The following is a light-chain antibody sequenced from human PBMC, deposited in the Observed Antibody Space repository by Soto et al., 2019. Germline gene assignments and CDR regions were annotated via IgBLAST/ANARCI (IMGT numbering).Light chain of an antibody. CDR3: LQDYTYPRT. J-gene: IGKJ1*01. CDR2: KAS. Sequence: MIQCPSSKHKSGGDSVTVACRASQSISSWLAWYQQKPGKAPKLLIYKASSLESGVPSRFSGSGSGTDFTLTISSLQPEDFATYYCLQDYTYPRTFGQGTKVDIK. V-gene: IGKV1-5*03. CDR1: QSISSW.